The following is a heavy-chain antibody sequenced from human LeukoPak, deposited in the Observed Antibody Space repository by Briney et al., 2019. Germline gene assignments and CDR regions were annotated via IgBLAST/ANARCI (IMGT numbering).Heavy chain of an antibody. CDR2: ITASGVST. J-gene: IGHJ6*03. CDR3: AKVRDGYKQRVYYYYYYYYMDV. V-gene: IGHV3-23*01. Sequence: GGSLRLSCAASEFSVGSNYMTWVRQAPGKGLEWVSSITASGVSTYYADSLKGHFTISRDNSKNTLHLQMNSLRAEDTAVYYCAKVRDGYKQRVYYYYYYYYMDVWGKGTTVTISS. D-gene: IGHD5-24*01. CDR1: EFSVGSNY.